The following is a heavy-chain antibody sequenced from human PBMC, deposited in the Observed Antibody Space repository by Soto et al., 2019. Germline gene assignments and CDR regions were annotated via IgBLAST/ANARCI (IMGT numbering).Heavy chain of an antibody. V-gene: IGHV4-34*01. J-gene: IGHJ6*02. Sequence: SETLSLTCAAYGVSFSGYYWSWIRQPPGKGLEWVGEINHGGSTNYNPALKRRVTISVDTYKTLYSLKLSSVTAAGTAVYYCTSRCRHYLGYYYYYGMDVWGQGTTVTVSS. D-gene: IGHD2-8*01. CDR2: INHGGST. CDR1: GVSFSGYY. CDR3: TSRCRHYLGYYYYYGMDV.